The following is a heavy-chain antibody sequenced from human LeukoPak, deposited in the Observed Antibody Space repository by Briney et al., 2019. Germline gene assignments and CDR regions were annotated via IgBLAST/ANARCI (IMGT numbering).Heavy chain of an antibody. V-gene: IGHV4-34*01. D-gene: IGHD4-17*01. CDR3: ARGSLKTTVTTSSFDP. Sequence: LETLSLTCAVYGGSFIGYYWSWIRQPPGKGLEWNGEINHSGSTNYNPSLKSRVTISVDTSKNQFSLKLSSVTAADTAVYYCARGSLKTTVTTSSFDPWGQGTLVTVSS. CDR2: INHSGST. J-gene: IGHJ5*02. CDR1: GGSFIGYY.